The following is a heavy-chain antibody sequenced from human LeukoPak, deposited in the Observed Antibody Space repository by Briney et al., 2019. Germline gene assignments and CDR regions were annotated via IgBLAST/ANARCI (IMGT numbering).Heavy chain of an antibody. CDR2: INHSGST. CDR3: ARMDYYDSSGYFDY. V-gene: IGHV4-34*01. CDR1: GGSFSGYY. J-gene: IGHJ4*02. Sequence: SETLSLTCAVDGGSFSGYYWSWIRQPPGKGLEWIGEINHSGSTNYNPSLKSRVTISVDTSKNQFSLKLSYVTAADPAVYYCARMDYYDSSGYFDYWGQGTLVTVS. D-gene: IGHD3-22*01.